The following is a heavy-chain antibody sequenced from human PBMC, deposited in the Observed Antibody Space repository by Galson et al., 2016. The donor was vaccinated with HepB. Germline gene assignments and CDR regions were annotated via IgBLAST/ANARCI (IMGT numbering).Heavy chain of an antibody. CDR3: ARGGVSITIFGVVPYFDP. CDR1: GFTFDTYC. Sequence: LRLSCAASGFTFDTYCMNWVRQAPGKGLEWVASISTTGRYIYYADSVEGRFTISGDNAQNSVYLQMNSLRPEDTAIYYCARGGVSITIFGVVPYFDPWGQGALVTVSS. CDR2: ISTTGRYI. D-gene: IGHD3-3*01. V-gene: IGHV3-21*01. J-gene: IGHJ4*02.